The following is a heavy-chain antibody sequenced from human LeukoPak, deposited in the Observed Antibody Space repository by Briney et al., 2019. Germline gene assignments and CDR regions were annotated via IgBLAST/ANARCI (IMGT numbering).Heavy chain of an antibody. D-gene: IGHD4-17*01. V-gene: IGHV4-59*12. CDR3: ATYGDYIVDAFDI. J-gene: IGHJ3*02. CDR2: IYYRGAT. Sequence: SETLSLTCTVSGGSISTYYWSWIRQPPGKGLEWIGYIYYRGATKYNPSLKRRVTISVDTSKNQFSLNLDSVTAADTAVYYCATYGDYIVDAFDIWGQGTMVTVSS. CDR1: GGSISTYY.